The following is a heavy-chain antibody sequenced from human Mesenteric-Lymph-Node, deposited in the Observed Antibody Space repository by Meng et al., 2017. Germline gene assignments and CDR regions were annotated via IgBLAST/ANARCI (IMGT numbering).Heavy chain of an antibody. CDR3: ARGEQWLGPDL. Sequence: QAHLGQSGAEVKKPGSSVKVSCKLSGATFSSFAISWVRQALGQGLEWVGGVTPLFGTATYGQKFQGRVTITADTSSNTSYMDLSSLTSEDTAIYYCARGEQWLGPDLWGQGTLITVSS. D-gene: IGHD6-19*01. CDR2: VTPLFGTA. J-gene: IGHJ5*02. V-gene: IGHV1-69*06. CDR1: GATFSSFA.